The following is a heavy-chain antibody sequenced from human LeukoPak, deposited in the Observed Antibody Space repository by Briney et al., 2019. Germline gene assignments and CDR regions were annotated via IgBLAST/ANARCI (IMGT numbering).Heavy chain of an antibody. J-gene: IGHJ6*02. Sequence: KPSETLSLTCTVSGGSISSYYWSWIRQPPGKGLEWIGYIYYSGSTNYNPSLKSRVTISVDTSKNQFSLKLSTVTAADTAVYYCARLGYGSGSYYTLPYYGMDVWGQGTTVTVSS. V-gene: IGHV4-59*08. CDR2: IYYSGST. CDR1: GGSISSYY. D-gene: IGHD3-10*01. CDR3: ARLGYGSGSYYTLPYYGMDV.